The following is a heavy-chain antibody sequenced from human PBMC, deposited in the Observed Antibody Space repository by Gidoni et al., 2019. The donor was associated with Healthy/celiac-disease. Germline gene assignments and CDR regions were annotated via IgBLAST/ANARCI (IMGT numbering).Heavy chain of an antibody. CDR2: ISGSGGST. CDR1: GFTFSSYA. CDR3: AKGTPRATTVSDY. D-gene: IGHD1-26*01. V-gene: IGHV3-23*01. Sequence: EVQLLESGGGLVQPGGSLRLSCAASGFTFSSYAMSWVRQAPGKGLGWVSAISGSGGSTYYADSVKGRFTISRDNSKNTLYLQMDSLRAEDTAVYYCAKGTPRATTVSDYWGQGTLVTVSS. J-gene: IGHJ4*02.